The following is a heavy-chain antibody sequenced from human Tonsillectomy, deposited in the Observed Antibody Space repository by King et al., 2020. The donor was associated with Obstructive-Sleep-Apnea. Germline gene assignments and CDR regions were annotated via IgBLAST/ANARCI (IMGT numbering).Heavy chain of an antibody. CDR2: IRYDGSNK. V-gene: IGHV3-30*02. D-gene: IGHD6-19*01. CDR3: AKVRQWLTDAFDV. Sequence: VQLVESGGGMVQSGGSLRLSCAASAFTFSSYGMHWVRQAPGKGLEWVAFIRYDGSNKYYADAVKGRFTISRDNSKNTLYLQMNSLRVEDTAVYYCAKVRQWLTDAFDVWGQGTKVTVSS. J-gene: IGHJ3*01. CDR1: AFTFSSYG.